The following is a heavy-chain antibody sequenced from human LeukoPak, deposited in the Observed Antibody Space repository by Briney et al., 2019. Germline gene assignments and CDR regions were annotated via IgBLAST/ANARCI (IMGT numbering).Heavy chain of an antibody. CDR3: ARDGSGWLYYYYYYYMDV. CDR1: GFTFSSYS. V-gene: IGHV3-48*01. Sequence: GGSLRLSCAASGFTFSSYSMNWVRQAPGKGLEWVSYISSSSSTIYYADSVKGRFTISRDNSKNTLYLQMNSLRAEDTAVYYCARDGSGWLYYYYYYYMDVWGKGTTVTVSS. D-gene: IGHD6-19*01. J-gene: IGHJ6*03. CDR2: ISSSSSTI.